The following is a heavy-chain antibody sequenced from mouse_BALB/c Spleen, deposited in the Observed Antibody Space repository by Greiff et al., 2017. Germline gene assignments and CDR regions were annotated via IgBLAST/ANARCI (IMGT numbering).Heavy chain of an antibody. D-gene: IGHD1-1*01. CDR2: INPNNGGT. J-gene: IGHJ2*01. CDR3: ARMTTVVAYYFDY. CDR1: GYTFTDYN. V-gene: IGHV1-18*01. Sequence: VQLKESGPELVKPGASVKIPCKASGYTFTDYNMDWVKQSHGKSLEWIGDINPNNGGTIYNQKFKGKATLTVDKSSSTAYMELRSLTSEDTAVYYCARMTTVVAYYFDYWGQGTTLKVSS.